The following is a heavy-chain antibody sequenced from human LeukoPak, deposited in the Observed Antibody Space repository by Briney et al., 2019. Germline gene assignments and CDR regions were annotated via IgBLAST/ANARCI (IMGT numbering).Heavy chain of an antibody. J-gene: IGHJ4*02. CDR3: ARVLYSGYLDY. D-gene: IGHD1-26*01. CDR1: GGSFSGYY. CDR2: INHSGST. V-gene: IGHV4-34*01. Sequence: PSETLSLTCAVYGGSFSGYYWSWIRQPPGKGLEWIGEINHSGSTNYNPSLKSRVTISVDTSKNQFSLKLSSVTAADTAVYYYARVLYSGYLDYWGQGTLVTVSS.